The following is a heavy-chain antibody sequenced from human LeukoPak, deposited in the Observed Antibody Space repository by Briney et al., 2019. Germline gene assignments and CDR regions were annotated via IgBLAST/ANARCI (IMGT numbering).Heavy chain of an antibody. D-gene: IGHD2-15*01. J-gene: IGHJ4*02. CDR1: GFPFSSYW. Sequence: GGSLRLSCAVSGFPFSSYWMSWVRQAPGKGLEWVANINQDESQTYYVASVKGRFTISRDSAKNSLYLQMNSLRAEDTAVYYCARARYCSCGSCYFVYWGQGALVTVSS. CDR3: ARARYCSCGSCYFVY. CDR2: INQDESQT. V-gene: IGHV3-7*05.